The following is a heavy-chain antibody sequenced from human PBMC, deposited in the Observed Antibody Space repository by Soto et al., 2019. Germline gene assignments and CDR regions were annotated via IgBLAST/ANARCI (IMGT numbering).Heavy chain of an antibody. CDR3: AKEGPITNWYFDY. CDR1: GFTFSSYG. CDR2: ISYDGKVA. D-gene: IGHD1-1*01. J-gene: IGHJ4*02. Sequence: QVQLVESGGGVVQPGRSLRLSCAASGFTFSSYGMHWVRQAPGKGLEWVTVISYDGKVAYYADSVKGRFTISRDNSKNELYLQMNSLSTEDTAMYYCAKEGPITNWYFDYWGQGTLVTVSS. V-gene: IGHV3-30*18.